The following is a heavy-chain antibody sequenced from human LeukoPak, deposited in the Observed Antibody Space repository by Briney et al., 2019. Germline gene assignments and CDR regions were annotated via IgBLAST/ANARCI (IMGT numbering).Heavy chain of an antibody. D-gene: IGHD3-22*01. Sequence: ASETLSLTCTVSGGSISSGDYYWSWIRQPPGKGLEWIGYIYYSGSTYYNPSLKSRVTISVDTSKNQFSLKLSSVTAADTAVYYCPSYYYDSSGYLNWFDPWGQGTLVTVSS. CDR1: GGSISSGDYY. V-gene: IGHV4-30-4*08. CDR3: PSYYYDSSGYLNWFDP. CDR2: IYYSGST. J-gene: IGHJ5*02.